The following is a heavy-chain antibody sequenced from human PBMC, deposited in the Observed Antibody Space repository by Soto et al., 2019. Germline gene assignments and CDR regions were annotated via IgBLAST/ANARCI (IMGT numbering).Heavy chain of an antibody. D-gene: IGHD3-10*01. V-gene: IGHV4-30-2*01. CDR3: SRGYYGQNYFDF. CDR2: IYHTGST. CDR1: GGSISSGGYS. J-gene: IGHJ4*02. Sequence: PSETLSLTCAVSGGSISSGGYSWNWIRQPPGKGLEWIGYIYHTGSTYYNPSLKSRVTISVDRFKNQFSLKLSSVTAADTAVYYCSRGYYGQNYFDFWGQGTLVTVSS.